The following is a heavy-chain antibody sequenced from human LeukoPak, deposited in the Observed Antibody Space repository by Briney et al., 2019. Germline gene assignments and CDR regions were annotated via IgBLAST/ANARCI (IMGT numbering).Heavy chain of an antibody. CDR2: ISGSGGST. J-gene: IGHJ4*02. CDR3: AKVEYYYDSSGYYLGHFDY. Sequence: GGSLRLSCAASGFTFSSYGMSWVRQAPGKGLEWVSAISGSGGSTYYADSVKGRFTISRDNSKNTLYLQMNSLRAEDTAVYYCAKVEYYYDSSGYYLGHFDYWGQGTLVTVSS. D-gene: IGHD3-22*01. CDR1: GFTFSSYG. V-gene: IGHV3-23*01.